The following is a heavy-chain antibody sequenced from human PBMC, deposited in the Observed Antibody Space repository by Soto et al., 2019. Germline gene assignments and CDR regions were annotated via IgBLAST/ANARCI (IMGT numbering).Heavy chain of an antibody. J-gene: IGHJ6*02. V-gene: IGHV3-9*01. CDR2: ISWNSGSI. D-gene: IGHD3-9*01. CDR3: AKPLRYFDWLSGGMDV. CDR1: GSTFDDYA. Sequence: TGRFLRLSCAASGSTFDDYAVNWVRQAPGKGLEWVSGISWNSGSIGYADSVKGRFTISRDNAKNSLYLQMNSLRAEDTALYYCAKPLRYFDWLSGGMDVWGQGTTVTVS.